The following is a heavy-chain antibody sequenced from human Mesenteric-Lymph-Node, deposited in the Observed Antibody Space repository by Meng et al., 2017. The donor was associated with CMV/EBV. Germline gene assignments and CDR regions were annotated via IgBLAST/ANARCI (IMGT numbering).Heavy chain of an antibody. Sequence: SETLSLTCTVSGGSISSSSYYWGWIRQPPGKGLEWIGSIYYSGSTYYNPSLKSRVTISVDTSKNQFSLKLSSVTAADTAVYYCARQNYDFWSGPLSGGNWFDPWGQGTLVTVSS. D-gene: IGHD3-3*01. V-gene: IGHV4-39*01. CDR3: ARQNYDFWSGPLSGGNWFDP. CDR1: GGSISSSSYY. CDR2: IYYSGST. J-gene: IGHJ5*02.